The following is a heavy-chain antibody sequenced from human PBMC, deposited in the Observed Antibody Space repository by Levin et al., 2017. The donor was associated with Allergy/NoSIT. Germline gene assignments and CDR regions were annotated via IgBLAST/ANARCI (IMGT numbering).Heavy chain of an antibody. J-gene: IGHJ6*02. CDR2: ISYDGSDA. CDR3: ARPHGYSSYYNAMDL. Sequence: GESLKISCAASAFSFRSFAMHWVRQAPGRGLEWVALISYDGSDAFYAASVEGRFTISRDNSKKMVYLQMNSLTIEDTAVYYCARPHGYSSYYNAMDLWGQGTSVTVSS. CDR1: AFSFRSFA. V-gene: IGHV3-30*04. D-gene: IGHD6-6*01.